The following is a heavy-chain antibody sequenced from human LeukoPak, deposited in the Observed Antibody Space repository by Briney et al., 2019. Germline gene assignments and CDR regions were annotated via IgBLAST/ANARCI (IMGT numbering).Heavy chain of an antibody. CDR3: ARLWDSGSQAGY. J-gene: IGHJ4*02. V-gene: IGHV3-30*03. CDR1: GFTFSSHG. D-gene: IGHD6-13*01. Sequence: GGSLRLSCAASGFTFSSHGMHWVRQAPGKGLEWVAVISYDGSNKYYADSVKGRFTISRDNSKNTLYLQMNSLRAEDTAVYYCARLWDSGSQAGYWGQGTLVTVSS. CDR2: ISYDGSNK.